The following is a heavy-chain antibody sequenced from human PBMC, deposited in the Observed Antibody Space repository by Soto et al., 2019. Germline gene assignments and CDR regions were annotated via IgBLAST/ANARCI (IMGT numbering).Heavy chain of an antibody. V-gene: IGHV4-34*01. CDR3: ARRVRGVNDAFDI. J-gene: IGHJ3*02. D-gene: IGHD3-10*01. Sequence: PSQPLSLTCAVYGGSFSGYYWSWIRQPPGKGLEWTREINHSGSTNYNPSLKSRVTISVDTSKNQFSLKLNSVTAADTAVYYCARRVRGVNDAFDIWGKGTMVTVSS. CDR1: GGSFSGYY. CDR2: INHSGST.